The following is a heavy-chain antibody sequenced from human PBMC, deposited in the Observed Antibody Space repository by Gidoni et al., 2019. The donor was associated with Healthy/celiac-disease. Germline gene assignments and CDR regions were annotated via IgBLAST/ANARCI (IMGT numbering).Heavy chain of an antibody. V-gene: IGHV5-51*03. CDR3: ARSPHYYDSSGPYYYGMDV. CDR1: GYSFTSYW. J-gene: IGHJ6*02. CDR2: IYPVDSDT. D-gene: IGHD3-22*01. Sequence: EVQPVQSGAEVKKPGESLKISCKGSGYSFTSYWIGWVRQMPWKGLEWMGIIYPVDSDTRYSPSFQGQVTSSADKSISTAYLQWSSLKASDTAMYYCARSPHYYDSSGPYYYGMDVWGQGTTVTVSS.